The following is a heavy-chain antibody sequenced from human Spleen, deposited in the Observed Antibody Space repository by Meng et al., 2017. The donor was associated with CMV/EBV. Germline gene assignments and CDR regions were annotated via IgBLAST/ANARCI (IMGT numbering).Heavy chain of an antibody. Sequence: AITWVRQAPGQGLEWMGGIIPLNGITNYGQKFKGRVSMTADKSTSTAYMELISLTSEDTGMYYCARDQGFGWEMATILFGWFDPWGQGTLVTVSS. CDR2: IIPLNGIT. J-gene: IGHJ5*02. V-gene: IGHV1-69*10. CDR3: ARDQGFGWEMATILFGWFDP. D-gene: IGHD5-24*01. CDR1: A.